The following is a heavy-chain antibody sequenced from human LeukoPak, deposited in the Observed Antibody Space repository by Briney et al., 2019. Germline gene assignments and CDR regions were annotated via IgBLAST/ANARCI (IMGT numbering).Heavy chain of an antibody. J-gene: IGHJ4*02. V-gene: IGHV1-24*01. CDR1: GYTLTELS. CDR2: FDPEDGET. Sequence: ASVTVSFTVSGYTLTELSMHWVRQAPGKGLEWMGGFDPEDGETIYAQKFQGRVTMTEDTSTDTAYMELSSLRSEDTAVYYCATVGDYFDYWGQGTLVTVSS. D-gene: IGHD2-21*01. CDR3: ATVGDYFDY.